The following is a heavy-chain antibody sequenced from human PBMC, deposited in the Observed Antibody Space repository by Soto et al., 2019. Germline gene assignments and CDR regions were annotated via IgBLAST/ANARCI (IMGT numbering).Heavy chain of an antibody. J-gene: IGHJ3*02. CDR3: AREGLSPKSPSHAFDI. Sequence: QVQLQESGPGLVKPSGTLSLTWAVSGGSVSSSNWWSWVRQPRGKGLDWIGEIYHSGSTNYNPSLQSRVTISVDKTKNQFSLKLSSVTAADTAVYYCAREGLSPKSPSHAFDIWGQGTMVTVSS. CDR2: IYHSGST. CDR1: GGSVSSSNW. V-gene: IGHV4-4*02. D-gene: IGHD3-3*02.